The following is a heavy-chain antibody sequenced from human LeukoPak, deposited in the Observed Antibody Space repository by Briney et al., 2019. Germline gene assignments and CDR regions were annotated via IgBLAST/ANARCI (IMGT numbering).Heavy chain of an antibody. CDR3: ARALGAFDI. Sequence: SETLSLTCTVSGGSISSSSYYWGWIRQPPGKGLEWIGEINHSGSTNYNPSLKSRVTISLDTSKNQLSLKLNSVTAADTAVYYCARALGAFDIWGQGTMVTVS. CDR1: GGSISSSSYY. CDR2: INHSGST. V-gene: IGHV4-39*07. J-gene: IGHJ3*02.